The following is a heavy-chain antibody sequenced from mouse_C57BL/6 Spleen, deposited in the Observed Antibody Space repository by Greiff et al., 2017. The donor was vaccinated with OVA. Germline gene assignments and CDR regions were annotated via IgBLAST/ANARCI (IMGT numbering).Heavy chain of an antibody. V-gene: IGHV2-2*01. CDR3: AREGGYDRGMDY. CDR1: GFSLTSYG. Sequence: VKLMESGPGLVQPSQSLSITCTVSGFSLTSYGVHWVRQSPGKGLEWLGVIWSGGSTDYNAAFISRLSISKDNSKSQVFFKMNSLQADDTAIYYWAREGGYDRGMDYGGQGTSVTVSS. CDR2: IWSGGST. J-gene: IGHJ4*01. D-gene: IGHD2-2*01.